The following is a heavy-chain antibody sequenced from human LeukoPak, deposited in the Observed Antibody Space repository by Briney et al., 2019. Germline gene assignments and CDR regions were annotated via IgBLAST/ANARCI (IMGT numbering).Heavy chain of an antibody. CDR1: GGAISSYH. D-gene: IGHD1-1*01. J-gene: IGHJ5*02. CDR3: ARTTMMGGWFDP. CDR2: IYTSGST. Sequence: SETLSLTCTVSGGAISSYHWSWIRQPAGKGLEWIGRIYTSGSTNYNPSLKSRVTMSVDTSKNQFSLNLSSVTAADTAVYYCARTTMMGGWFDPWGQGTLVTVSS. V-gene: IGHV4-4*07.